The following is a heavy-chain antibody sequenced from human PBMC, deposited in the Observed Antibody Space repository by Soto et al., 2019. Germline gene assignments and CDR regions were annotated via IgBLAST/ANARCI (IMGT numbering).Heavy chain of an antibody. CDR1: GFTFSSYG. J-gene: IGHJ4*02. CDR2: ISHDGSNK. V-gene: IGHV3-30*18. D-gene: IGHD3-22*01. CDR3: AKGYYDSSAYYLDY. Sequence: QVQLVESGGGVVQPGRSLRLSCAASGFTFSSYGMHWVRQAPGKGLEWVAVISHDGSNKYYADSVKGRFTISRDNSKNTLYLQMNSLSAADTPVYYCAKGYYDSSAYYLDYWGQGTLVTVSS.